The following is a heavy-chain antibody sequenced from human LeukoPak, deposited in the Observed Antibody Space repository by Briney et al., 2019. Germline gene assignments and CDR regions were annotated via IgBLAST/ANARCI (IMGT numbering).Heavy chain of an antibody. CDR2: MNPNSGNT. CDR3: ARAGSGYYYYYGMDV. Sequence: ASVKVSCKASGYTFTSYDINWVRQATGQGLEWMGWMNPNSGNTGYAQKFQGRVTMTRNTSISTAYMELSSLRSEDTAVYCCARAGSGYYYYYGMDVWGQGTTVTVSS. J-gene: IGHJ6*02. D-gene: IGHD3-10*01. CDR1: GYTFTSYD. V-gene: IGHV1-8*01.